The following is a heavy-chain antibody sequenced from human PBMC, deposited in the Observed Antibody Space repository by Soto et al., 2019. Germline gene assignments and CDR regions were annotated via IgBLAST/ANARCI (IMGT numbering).Heavy chain of an antibody. J-gene: IGHJ4*02. Sequence: SETLSLTCTVSGGSVSSGSYYWSWIRQPPGKGLEWIAYIYNSGGTNYHPSLKSRVTILVDTSKNQLSLKLSSVTAADTAVYYCARGGGVTATFDYWGQGALVTVSS. CDR1: GGSVSSGSYY. D-gene: IGHD5-18*01. V-gene: IGHV4-61*01. CDR3: ARGGGVTATFDY. CDR2: IYNSGGT.